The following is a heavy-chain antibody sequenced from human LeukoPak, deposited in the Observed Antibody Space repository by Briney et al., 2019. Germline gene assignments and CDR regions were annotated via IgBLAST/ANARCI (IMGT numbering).Heavy chain of an antibody. V-gene: IGHV4-39*01. Sequence: SETLSLTCTVSGGSISSSSYYWAWIRQPPGKGLEWIGSIYYSGTTFYNPSLKSRVTISVDTSKNQFSLKLSSVTAADTAVYYCARRDIVATISTWGQGTLVTVSS. CDR2: IYYSGTT. D-gene: IGHD5-12*01. CDR1: GGSISSSSYY. J-gene: IGHJ4*02. CDR3: ARRDIVATIST.